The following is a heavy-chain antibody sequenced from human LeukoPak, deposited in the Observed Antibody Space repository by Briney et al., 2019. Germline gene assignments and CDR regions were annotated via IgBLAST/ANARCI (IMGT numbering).Heavy chain of an antibody. Sequence: SETLSLTCSVSGGSISSSSSYWGWIRQPPGKGLEWIGSIYYSGSSFDNPALKSRVTISVDTSKNQFSLKLSSVTAADTAVYYCARHRPGWLQSSFDYWGQGTLVTVSS. CDR3: ARHRPGWLQSSFDY. CDR1: GGSISSSSSY. D-gene: IGHD5-24*01. J-gene: IGHJ4*02. CDR2: IYYSGSS. V-gene: IGHV4-39*01.